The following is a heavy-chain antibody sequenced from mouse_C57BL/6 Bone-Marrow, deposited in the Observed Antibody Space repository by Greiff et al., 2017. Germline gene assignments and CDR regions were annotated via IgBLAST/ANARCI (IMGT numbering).Heavy chain of an antibody. CDR3: VRFSTGTYYAMDY. CDR1: GFSFNTYA. V-gene: IGHV10-1*01. J-gene: IGHJ4*01. CDR2: IRSKSNNYAT. D-gene: IGHD4-1*02. Sequence: EVKLMESGGGLVQPKGSLKLSCAASGFSFNTYAMNWVRQAPGKGLEWVARIRSKSNNYATYYADSVKDRFTISRDDSESMLYLQMNNLKTEDTAMYYCVRFSTGTYYAMDYWGQGTSVTVSS.